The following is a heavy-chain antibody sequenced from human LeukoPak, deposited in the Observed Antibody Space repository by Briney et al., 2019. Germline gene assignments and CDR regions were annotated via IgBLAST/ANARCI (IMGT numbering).Heavy chain of an antibody. CDR3: ARDLFGPEQPNWNYGDCYGMDV. V-gene: IGHV3-33*01. CDR1: GFTFSSYG. CDR2: IWYDGSNK. Sequence: PGGSLRLSCAASGFTFSSYGMHWVRQAPGKGLEWVAVIWYDGSNKYYADSVKGRFTISRDNSKNTLYLQMNSLRAEDTAVYYCARDLFGPEQPNWNYGDCYGMDVWGQGTTVTVSS. J-gene: IGHJ6*02. D-gene: IGHD1-7*01.